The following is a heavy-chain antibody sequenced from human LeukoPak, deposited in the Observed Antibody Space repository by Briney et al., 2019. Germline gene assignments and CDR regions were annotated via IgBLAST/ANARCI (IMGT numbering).Heavy chain of an antibody. CDR1: GFSFSTYA. CDR2: ISYDGSNK. V-gene: IGHV3-30*04. J-gene: IGHJ4*02. CDR3: ARDGNYVLNYLDY. Sequence: PGRSLRLSCAASGFSFSTYAMHWVRQAPGKGLEWVAVISYDGSNKYYADSVKGRFTISRDSSKNTLYLQMNSLRAEDTAVYYCARDGNYVLNYLDYWGQGTLVTVS. D-gene: IGHD1-7*01.